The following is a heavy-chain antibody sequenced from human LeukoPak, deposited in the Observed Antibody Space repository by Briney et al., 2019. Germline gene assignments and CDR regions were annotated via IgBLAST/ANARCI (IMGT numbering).Heavy chain of an antibody. CDR2: ISSSGSTI. D-gene: IGHD3-16*02. V-gene: IGHV3-48*03. CDR3: ARGPSSFGGVIVAPYYYCMDF. Sequence: GGSLRLSCAASGFTLSSYEMNWVRQAPGKGLEWVSYISSSGSTIYYADSVKGRFTISRDNAKNSLYLQMNSLRAADTAVYYCARGPSSFGGVIVAPYYYCMDFWGQGTTVTVSS. J-gene: IGHJ6*02. CDR1: GFTLSSYE.